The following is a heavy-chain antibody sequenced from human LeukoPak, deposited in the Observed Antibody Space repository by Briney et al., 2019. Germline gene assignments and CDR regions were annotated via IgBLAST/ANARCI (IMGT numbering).Heavy chain of an antibody. Sequence: GGSLRLSCTASGFTFSSFPMHWVRQAPGKGLEWVAVISYDGNTKYYADSVKGRFTISRDNSKNTMFLQMNSLRAESTAVYYCAREAIGTTMSDDAFDVWGQGTTVTVSS. V-gene: IGHV3-30*01. D-gene: IGHD1-1*01. CDR2: ISYDGNTK. CDR3: AREAIGTTMSDDAFDV. CDR1: GFTFSSFP. J-gene: IGHJ3*01.